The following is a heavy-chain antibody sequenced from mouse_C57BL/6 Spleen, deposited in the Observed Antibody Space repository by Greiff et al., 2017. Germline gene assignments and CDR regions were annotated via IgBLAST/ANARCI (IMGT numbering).Heavy chain of an antibody. CDR2: ISYDGSN. J-gene: IGHJ2*01. CDR3: ARDYYGSSFDY. D-gene: IGHD1-1*01. Sequence: ESGPGLVKPSQSLSLTCSVTGYSITSGYYWNWIRQFPGNKLEWMGYISYDGSNNYNPSLKNRISITRDTSKNQFFLKLNSVITEDTATYYCARDYYGSSFDYWGQGTTLTVSS. V-gene: IGHV3-6*01. CDR1: GYSITSGYY.